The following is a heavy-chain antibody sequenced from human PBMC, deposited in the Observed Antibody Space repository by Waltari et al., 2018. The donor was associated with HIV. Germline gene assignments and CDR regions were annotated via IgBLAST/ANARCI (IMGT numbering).Heavy chain of an antibody. J-gene: IGHJ6*02. CDR2: ISGSGGST. CDR1: GFNFGNYG. Sequence: EVQVSESGGALVQPGGSLRLSCAAPGFNFGNYGMSCVRQAPGKGLEWFSTISGSGGSTYYADSVKGRYTVSRDNSKNTLYLQMNSLRAEDTAVYFCVKEYQYSHSWYSYYGMDVWGQGTTVTVSS. V-gene: IGHV3-23*01. D-gene: IGHD6-13*01. CDR3: VKEYQYSHSWYSYYGMDV.